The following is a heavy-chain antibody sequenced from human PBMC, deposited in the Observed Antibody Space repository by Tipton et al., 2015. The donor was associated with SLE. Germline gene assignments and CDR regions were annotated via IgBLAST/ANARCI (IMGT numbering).Heavy chain of an antibody. CDR1: GFTVSSNY. CDR3: ARGPVSGRRYFDF. Sequence: GSLRLSCAASGFTVSSNYMSWVRQAPGKGLEWVSVIYSGGSTYYADSVKGRFTISRDSSKNTLFLQMNSLRAEDTAVYYCARGPVSGRRYFDFWGQGTLVTVSS. CDR2: IYSGGST. V-gene: IGHV3-66*01. D-gene: IGHD6-19*01. J-gene: IGHJ4*02.